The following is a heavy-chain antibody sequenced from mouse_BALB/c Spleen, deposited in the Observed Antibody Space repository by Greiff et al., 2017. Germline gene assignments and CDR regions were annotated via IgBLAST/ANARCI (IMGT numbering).Heavy chain of an antibody. CDR2: ILPGSGST. D-gene: IGHD1-1*01. CDR3: ARHSYYYGTYAMDY. CDR1: GYTFSSYW. Sequence: VQLQQSGAELMKPGASVKISCKATGYTFSSYWIEWVKQRPGHGLEWIGEILPGSGSTNYNEKFKGKATFTADTSSNTAYMQLSSLTSEDSAVYYCARHSYYYGTYAMDYWGQGTSVTVSS. J-gene: IGHJ4*01. V-gene: IGHV1-9*01.